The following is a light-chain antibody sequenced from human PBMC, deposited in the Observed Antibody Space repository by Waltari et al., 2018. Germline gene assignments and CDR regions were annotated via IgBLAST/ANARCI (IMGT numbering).Light chain of an antibody. J-gene: IGLJ1*01. V-gene: IGLV2-14*03. Sequence: QSALTQPASVSGSPGQSITISCTGTSSDVGAYNYVSWYQQHPGKAPKRMIYDVSKPPSWVSKRFSGSKSGNTAALTISGLQAEDEAGYYCSSYTSSSPYVCGTGTKVTGL. CDR3: SSYTSSSPYV. CDR2: DVS. CDR1: SSDVGAYNY.